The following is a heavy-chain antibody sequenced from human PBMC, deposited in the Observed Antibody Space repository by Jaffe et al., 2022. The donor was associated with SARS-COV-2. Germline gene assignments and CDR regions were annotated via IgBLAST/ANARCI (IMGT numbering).Heavy chain of an antibody. D-gene: IGHD3-3*01. J-gene: IGHJ4*02. CDR2: IWYDGSNK. CDR3: AREGSVLRFLEWPLDY. Sequence: QVQLVESGGGVVQPGRSLRLSCAASGFTFSSYGMHWVRQAPGKGLEWVAVIWYDGSNKYYADSVKGRFTISRDNSKNTLYLQMNSLRAEDTAVYYCAREGSVLRFLEWPLDYWGQGTLVTVSS. CDR1: GFTFSSYG. V-gene: IGHV3-33*01.